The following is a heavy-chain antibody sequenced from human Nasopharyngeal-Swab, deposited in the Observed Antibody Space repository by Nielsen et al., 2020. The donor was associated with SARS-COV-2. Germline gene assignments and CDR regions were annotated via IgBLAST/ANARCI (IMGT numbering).Heavy chain of an antibody. Sequence: ASVKVSCKASGYTFTDYWMHWVRQAPGQGLEWMGRISATTGGTFYAQIFQGRVTMTRDTSITTVYMELGRLRSDDTAVYYCARGGDAWGVEGLYALDVWGQGTTVTVSS. V-gene: IGHV1-2*06. J-gene: IGHJ6*02. CDR1: GYTFTDYW. CDR3: ARGGDAWGVEGLYALDV. D-gene: IGHD3-16*01. CDR2: ISATTGGT.